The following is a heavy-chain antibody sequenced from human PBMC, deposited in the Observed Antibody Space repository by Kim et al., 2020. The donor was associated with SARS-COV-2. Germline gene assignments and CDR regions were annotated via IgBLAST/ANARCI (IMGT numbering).Heavy chain of an antibody. CDR2: IYYSGST. Sequence: SETLSLTCTVSGGSISSYYWSWIRQPPGKGLEWIGYIYYSGSTNYNPSLKSRVTISVDTSKNQFSLKLSSVTAADTAVYYCAGGFYDYVWGSLGAYGVWGQGTTVTVSS. J-gene: IGHJ6*02. CDR3: AGGFYDYVWGSLGAYGV. V-gene: IGHV4-59*13. D-gene: IGHD3-16*01. CDR1: GGSISSYY.